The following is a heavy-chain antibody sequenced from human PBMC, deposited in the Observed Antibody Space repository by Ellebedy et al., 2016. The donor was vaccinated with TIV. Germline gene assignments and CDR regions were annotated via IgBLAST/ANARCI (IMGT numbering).Heavy chain of an antibody. V-gene: IGHV1-69*01. CDR2: IFGTA. CDR3: ARDFLRAPDGSESYNNWFDP. J-gene: IGHJ5*02. D-gene: IGHD3-10*01. Sequence: IFGTANYAQKFQDRVTITADESTRTAYMELSSLRSGDTAVYYCARDFLRAPDGSESYNNWFDPWGQGTLVTVSS.